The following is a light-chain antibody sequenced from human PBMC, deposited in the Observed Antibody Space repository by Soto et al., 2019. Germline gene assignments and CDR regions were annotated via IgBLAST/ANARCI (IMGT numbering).Light chain of an antibody. Sequence: EVVLTQFPVNLSLSPGERGNPSWRASHSFRGLLAWYQQKPGQAPRLLIYDAYNRATGIPPRFSGSGSGTDFTLTISSLEPEDSAVYYCQQRHMWPITFGQGTRLEIK. CDR2: DAY. CDR1: HSFRGL. V-gene: IGKV3-11*01. J-gene: IGKJ5*01. CDR3: QQRHMWPIT.